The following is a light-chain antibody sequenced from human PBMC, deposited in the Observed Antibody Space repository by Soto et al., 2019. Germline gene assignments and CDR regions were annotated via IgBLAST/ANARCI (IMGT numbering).Light chain of an antibody. CDR2: GAS. CDR1: QSVSSSN. CDR3: QQYLTSPKT. J-gene: IGKJ1*01. Sequence: DIVLTQSPDTLSLSPGERATLSCRASQSVSSSNFAWYQQKPAQAPRLLIYGASRRAPGIPERFSGSGSGTDFTLNISRLEPEDVAVYYCQQYLTSPKTFGQGNKVEIK. V-gene: IGKV3-20*01.